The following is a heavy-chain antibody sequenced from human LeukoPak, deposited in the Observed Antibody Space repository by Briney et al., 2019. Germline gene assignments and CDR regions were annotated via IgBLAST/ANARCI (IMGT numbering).Heavy chain of an antibody. Sequence: GGSLRLSCAASGFTFSSAWMSWVRQTPGKGLEWVGRIKSKTDGGTTDYAAPVKGRFTISRDDSKNTLYLQMNSLKTEDTAVYYCTTAAGTAMPDYWGQGTLVTVSS. CDR1: GFTFSSAW. CDR3: TTAAGTAMPDY. D-gene: IGHD5-18*01. J-gene: IGHJ4*02. CDR2: IKSKTDGGTT. V-gene: IGHV3-15*01.